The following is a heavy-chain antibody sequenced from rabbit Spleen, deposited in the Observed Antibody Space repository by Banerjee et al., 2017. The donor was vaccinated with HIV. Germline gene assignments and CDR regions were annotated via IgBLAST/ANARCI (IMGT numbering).Heavy chain of an antibody. J-gene: IGHJ2*01. CDR1: GFTIYNNHY. V-gene: IGHV1S45*01. Sequence: QEQLEESGGDLVKPEGSLTLTCTASGFTIYNNHYICWVRQAPGKGLEWIGCINTDSSGRTYYASWAKGRFTISKASSTTVTLQMTSLTAADTASYFCARSSYDGIGYGKTFDPWGQGTLVTVS. CDR2: INTDSSGRT. CDR3: ARSSYDGIGYGKTFDP. D-gene: IGHD8-1*01.